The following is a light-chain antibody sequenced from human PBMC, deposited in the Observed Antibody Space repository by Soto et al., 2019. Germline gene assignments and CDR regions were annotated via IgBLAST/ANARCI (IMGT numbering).Light chain of an antibody. V-gene: IGKV1-6*01. CDR2: AAS. CDR3: LHDSTYPLT. J-gene: IGKJ5*01. Sequence: AIQVTQSPSSLSASVGDSVTITCRTSQDVTNDLGWYQQKPGKAPKVLIYAASTLQPGVASRFSGSGSGTHFILTISGLQPEDFATYYCLHDSTYPLTFGQGTRLEIK. CDR1: QDVTND.